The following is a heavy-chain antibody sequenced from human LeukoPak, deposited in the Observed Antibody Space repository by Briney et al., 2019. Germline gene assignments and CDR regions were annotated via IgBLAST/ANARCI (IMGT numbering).Heavy chain of an antibody. J-gene: IGHJ4*02. D-gene: IGHD2-2*01. Sequence: GGSLRLSCAASGFTFSSYSMNWVRQAPGKGLEWVSYISSSSSTIYYADSVKGRFTISRDNAKNPLYLQMNSLRAEDTAVYYCASYSYCSSTSCYHDYWGQGTLVTVSS. CDR2: ISSSSSTI. CDR1: GFTFSSYS. CDR3: ASYSYCSSTSCYHDY. V-gene: IGHV3-48*01.